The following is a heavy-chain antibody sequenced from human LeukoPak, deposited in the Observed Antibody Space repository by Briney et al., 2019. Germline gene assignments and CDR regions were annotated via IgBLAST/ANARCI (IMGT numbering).Heavy chain of an antibody. V-gene: IGHV3-53*01. CDR2: IYSDGSI. Sequence: GGALRLSCAASGFSVRSNYISWVRQAPGKGLEWVSMIYSDGSIFHADSVKGRFTMSRDNSRNTLDLQMNSLRVEDTAVYFCARDRRRLRGMNGDGDAFDIWGQATMVTVSS. CDR1: GFSVRSNY. J-gene: IGHJ3*02. CDR3: ARDRRRLRGMNGDGDAFDI. D-gene: IGHD1-1*01.